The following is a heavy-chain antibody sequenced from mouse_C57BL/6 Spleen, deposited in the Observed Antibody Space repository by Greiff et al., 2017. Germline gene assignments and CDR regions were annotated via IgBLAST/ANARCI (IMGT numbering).Heavy chain of an antibody. J-gene: IGHJ2*01. CDR3: ARLDYYGSSDEDY. Sequence: EVQVQQSGPELVKPGASVKISCKASGYTFTDYYMNWVKQSHGKSLEWIGDINPNNGGTSYNQKFKGKATLTVDKSSSTADMELRSLTSEDSAVYYCARLDYYGSSDEDYWGQGTTLTVSS. D-gene: IGHD1-1*01. CDR1: GYTFTDYY. V-gene: IGHV1-26*01. CDR2: INPNNGGT.